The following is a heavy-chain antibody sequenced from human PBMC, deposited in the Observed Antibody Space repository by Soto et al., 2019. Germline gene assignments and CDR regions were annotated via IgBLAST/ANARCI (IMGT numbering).Heavy chain of an antibody. CDR1: GGSISSSSYY. V-gene: IGHV4-39*07. CDR2: IYYSGST. D-gene: IGHD6-6*01. CDR3: ARDRSTPCPLVAFDI. J-gene: IGHJ3*02. Sequence: SETLSLTCTVSGGSISSSSYYWGWIRQPPGKGLEWIGSIYYSGSTYYNPSLKSRFTISVDTSKNMFSLKLSSVTAAATAVYYCARDRSTPCPLVAFDIWGQGTMVTVSS.